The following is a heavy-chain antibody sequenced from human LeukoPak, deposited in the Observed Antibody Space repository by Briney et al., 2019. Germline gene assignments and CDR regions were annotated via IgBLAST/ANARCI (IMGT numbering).Heavy chain of an antibody. V-gene: IGHV3-30*02. J-gene: IGHJ4*02. CDR1: VDSLSIDG. CDR3: ANDGIDTVTTRFYFDH. D-gene: IGHD4-17*01. Sequence: GGSLRLSCGASVDSLSIDGMHWVRQAPGKGLEWVAFIWYDGSHQVYADSVKGRFVISRDNSKRTQYLQMNSLRADDTAVYFCANDGIDTVTTRFYFDHWGQGTLVTVSS. CDR2: IWYDGSHQ.